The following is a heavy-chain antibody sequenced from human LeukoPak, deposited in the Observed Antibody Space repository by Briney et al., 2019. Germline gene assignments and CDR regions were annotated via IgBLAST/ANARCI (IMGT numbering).Heavy chain of an antibody. CDR3: ARHNYYDIPPYYYYYMDV. CDR2: MNPNSGNT. J-gene: IGHJ6*03. CDR1: GYTFTSYD. D-gene: IGHD3-22*01. Sequence: ASVKVSCKASGYTFTSYDINWVRRATGQGLEWMGWMNPNSGNTGYAQKFQGRVTMTRNTSISTAYMELSSLRSEDTAVYYCARHNYYDIPPYYYYYMDVWGKGTTVTVSS. V-gene: IGHV1-8*01.